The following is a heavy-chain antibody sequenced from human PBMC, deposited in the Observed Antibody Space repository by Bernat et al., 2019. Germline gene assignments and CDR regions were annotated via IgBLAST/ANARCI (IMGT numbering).Heavy chain of an antibody. Sequence: EVQLVESGGGLVQPGGSLRLSCAASGFTFSTYEMNWVRQAPGKGLEWLSYISSGGSTIYYADSVKGRFTISRDNAKNSLYLQMNSLRAEDAAVYYCAGEPQVVTTSHFDYWGQGTLVTVSS. V-gene: IGHV3-48*03. CDR2: ISSGGSTI. J-gene: IGHJ4*02. CDR3: AGEPQVVTTSHFDY. D-gene: IGHD2-21*02. CDR1: GFTFSTYE.